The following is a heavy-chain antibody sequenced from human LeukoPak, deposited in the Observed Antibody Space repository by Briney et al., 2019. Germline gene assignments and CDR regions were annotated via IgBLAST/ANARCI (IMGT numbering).Heavy chain of an antibody. CDR1: GYTLTELS. CDR2: VDPEDGET. CDR3: ATAYGGLYNLDY. D-gene: IGHD1-14*01. J-gene: IGHJ4*02. Sequence: ASVKVSCKVSGYTLTELSMHRVRQAPGKGLEWMGGVDPEDGETIYAQKFQGRVTMTEDTSTDTAYMELSSLRSEDTAVYYCATAYGGLYNLDYWGQGTLVTVSS. V-gene: IGHV1-24*01.